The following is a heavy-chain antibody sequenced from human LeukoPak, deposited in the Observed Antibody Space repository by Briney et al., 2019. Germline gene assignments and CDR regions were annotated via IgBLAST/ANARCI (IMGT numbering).Heavy chain of an antibody. J-gene: IGHJ4*02. CDR2: ISYDGSNE. Sequence: GGSLRLSCAASGFTFSSYGMHWVRQAPGKGLEWVAVISYDGSNEYYADSVKGRFTISRDNSKNTLYLQMSSLRAEDTAVYYCAKALGPGSNYFDYWGQGTLVTVSS. CDR3: AKALGPGSNYFDY. D-gene: IGHD3-16*01. V-gene: IGHV3-30*18. CDR1: GFTFSSYG.